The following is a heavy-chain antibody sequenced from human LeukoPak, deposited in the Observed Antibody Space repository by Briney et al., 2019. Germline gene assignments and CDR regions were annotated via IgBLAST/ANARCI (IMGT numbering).Heavy chain of an antibody. D-gene: IGHD3-3*01. CDR3: ARDLPPRFLEWLFVPDNPYHYYGMDV. CDR1: GYTFTSYD. Sequence: ASVKVSCKASGYTFTSYDINWVRRATGQGLEWMGWMNPNSGNTGYAQKFQGRVTMTRNTSISTAYMELSSLRSEDTAMYYCARDLPPRFLEWLFVPDNPYHYYGMDVWGQGITVTVSS. J-gene: IGHJ6*02. V-gene: IGHV1-8*01. CDR2: MNPNSGNT.